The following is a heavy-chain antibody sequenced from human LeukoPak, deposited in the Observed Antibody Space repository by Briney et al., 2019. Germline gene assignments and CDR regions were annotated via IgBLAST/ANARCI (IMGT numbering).Heavy chain of an antibody. CDR2: IKQDGSEK. Sequence: GRSLRLSCAASGFTFSSYGMHWVRQAPGKGLEWVANIKQDGSEKYYVDSVKGRFTISRDNAKNSLYLQMNSPRAEDTAVYYCARGWIQLWLSDYFDYWGQGTLVTVSS. CDR1: GFTFSSYG. V-gene: IGHV3-7*01. D-gene: IGHD5-18*01. CDR3: ARGWIQLWLSDYFDY. J-gene: IGHJ4*02.